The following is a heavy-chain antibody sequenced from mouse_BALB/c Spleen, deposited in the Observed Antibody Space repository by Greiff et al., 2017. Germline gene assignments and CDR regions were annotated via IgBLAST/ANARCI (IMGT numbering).Heavy chain of an antibody. D-gene: IGHD2-4*01. CDR3: ARIGLDYGFAY. Sequence: EVQLQQTGPELVKPGASVKISCKASGYSFTDYIMLWVKQSHGKSLEWIGNINPYYGSTSYNLKFKGKATLTVDKSSSTAYMQLNSLTSEDSAVYYCARIGLDYGFAYWGQGTLVTVSA. J-gene: IGHJ3*01. CDR1: GYSFTDYI. CDR2: INPYYGST. V-gene: IGHV1-39*01.